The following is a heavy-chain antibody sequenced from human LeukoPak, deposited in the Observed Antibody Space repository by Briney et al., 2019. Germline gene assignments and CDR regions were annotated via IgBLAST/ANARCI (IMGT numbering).Heavy chain of an antibody. CDR2: SSSSSSYI. D-gene: IGHD6-13*01. CDR3: ARAYSSSWQKSFDY. V-gene: IGHV3-21*01. J-gene: IGHJ4*02. Sequence: GGSLRLSCAASEFTFNSYSMNWVRQAPGKGLEWVSSSSSSSSYIYYADSVKGRFTISRDNAKNSLYLQMNSLRAEDTAVYYCARAYSSSWQKSFDYWGQGTLVTVSS. CDR1: EFTFNSYS.